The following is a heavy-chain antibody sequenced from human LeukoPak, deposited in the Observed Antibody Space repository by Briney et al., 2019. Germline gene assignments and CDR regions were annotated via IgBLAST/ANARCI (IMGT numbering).Heavy chain of an antibody. Sequence: GGSLRLPCAASGFTFSSYWMHWVRHAPGKGLVWVSRINTDGSSTSYADSVKGRFTISRDNAKNTLYLQMNSLRAEDTAVYYCARTYHSSSWDWFDPWGQGTLVTVSS. D-gene: IGHD6-13*01. CDR1: GFTFSSYW. J-gene: IGHJ5*02. CDR2: INTDGSST. V-gene: IGHV3-74*01. CDR3: ARTYHSSSWDWFDP.